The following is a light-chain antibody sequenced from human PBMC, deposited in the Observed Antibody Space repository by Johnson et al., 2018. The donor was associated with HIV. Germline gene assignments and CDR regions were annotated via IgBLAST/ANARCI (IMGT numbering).Light chain of an antibody. J-gene: IGLJ1*01. CDR3: GTWDSSLSVYV. CDR1: SSNIGKNY. CDR2: ENN. Sequence: QSVLTQPPSVSAAPGQKVTISCSGSSSNIGKNYVSWYQQLPGTAPKVLIYENNKRPSGIPDRFSGYKSGTSANLGITGLQTGDEADYYCGTWDSSLSVYVFGTGTKVTVL. V-gene: IGLV1-51*02.